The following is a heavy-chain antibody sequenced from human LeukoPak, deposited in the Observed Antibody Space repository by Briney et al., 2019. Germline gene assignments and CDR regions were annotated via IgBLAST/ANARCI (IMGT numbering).Heavy chain of an antibody. CDR1: RIIVSSNY. CDR2: IYSGGST. CDR3: ARDRPAGGVGDFDH. V-gene: IGHV3-66*01. D-gene: IGHD3-16*01. Sequence: GGSLRLSCAASRIIVSSNYMSWVRQAPGKGLEWVSVIYSGGSTYYADSVKGRFTISRDNSKNTLYLQMNSLRVEDTAVYYCARDRPAGGVGDFDHWGQGTLVTVSS. J-gene: IGHJ4*02.